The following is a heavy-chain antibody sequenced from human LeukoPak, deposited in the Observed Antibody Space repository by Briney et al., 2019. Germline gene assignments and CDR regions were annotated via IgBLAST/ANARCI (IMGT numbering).Heavy chain of an antibody. CDR2: ICYSGST. Sequence: SETLSLTCSVCGDRKSIHYGRWMRQPPGGGLEGIGYICYSGSTHYNPSRESRVTISVDTSKNQFSLTLRSVTGGDTAVSFCGRAELSTSCYKYWGQRTLVTV. V-gene: IGHV4-59*11. CDR3: GRAELSTSCYKY. CDR1: GDRKSIHY. J-gene: IGHJ4*02. D-gene: IGHD2-2*02.